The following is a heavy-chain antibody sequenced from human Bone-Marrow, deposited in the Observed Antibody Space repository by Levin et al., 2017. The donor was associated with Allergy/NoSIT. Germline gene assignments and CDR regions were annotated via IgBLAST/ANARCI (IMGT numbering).Heavy chain of an antibody. CDR2: IHHTGSA. D-gene: IGHD5-12*01. J-gene: IGHJ4*02. V-gene: IGHV4-4*02. CDR3: TAGGNPGYSYVLGH. Sequence: PSETLSITCAVSGTSVSSNYWWIWVRQAPGKGLEWIGEIHHTGSANVNPSLKNRVSLSVDKSANQFSLKMASVTAADTAVYYRTAGGNPGYSYVLGHWGQGPLVTVSS. CDR1: GTSVSSNYW.